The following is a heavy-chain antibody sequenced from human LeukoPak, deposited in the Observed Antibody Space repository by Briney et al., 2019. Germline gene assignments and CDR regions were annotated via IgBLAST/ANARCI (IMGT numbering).Heavy chain of an antibody. J-gene: IGHJ5*02. CDR3: ARDLEQLVSYSNRFDP. CDR2: IYTSGST. CDR1: GGSISSYY. D-gene: IGHD6-13*01. V-gene: IGHV4-4*07. Sequence: SETLSLTCTVSGGSISSYYWSWIRQPAGKGLEWIGRIYTSGSTNYNPSLKSRVTMSVDTSKNQFSLKLSSVTAADTAVYFCARDLEQLVSYSNRFDPWGQGTLVTVSS.